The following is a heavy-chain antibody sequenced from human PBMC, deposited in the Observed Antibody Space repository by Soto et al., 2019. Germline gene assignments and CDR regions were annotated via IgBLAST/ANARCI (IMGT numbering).Heavy chain of an antibody. CDR1: KGTCKLYV. D-gene: IGHD3-10*01. Sequence: SMRVWCRVAKGTCKLYVMNWVIKVPGKGLEWVAAITGSGGATYYAESVKGRFTVSRDNSKNTLYLQMNSLRVDDTAVYFCATGAPPPPSNYCGLDLWGQGTTVIVSS. CDR3: ATGAPPPPSNYCGLDL. J-gene: IGHJ6*02. V-gene: IGHV3-23*01. CDR2: ITGSGGAT.